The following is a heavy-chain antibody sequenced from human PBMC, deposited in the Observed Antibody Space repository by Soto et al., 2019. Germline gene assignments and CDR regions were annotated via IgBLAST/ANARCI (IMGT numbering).Heavy chain of an antibody. CDR1: GFTFSSYE. D-gene: IGHD3-3*01. J-gene: IGHJ6*02. CDR3: AREAPAHYDFWSGYYFRSPYYGMDV. Sequence: TGGSLRLSCAASGFTFSSYEMNWVRQAPGKGLEWVSYISSSGSTIYYADSVKGRFTISRDNAKNSLYLQMNSLRAEDTAVYYCAREAPAHYDFWSGYYFRSPYYGMDVWGQGTTVTVSS. V-gene: IGHV3-48*03. CDR2: ISSSGSTI.